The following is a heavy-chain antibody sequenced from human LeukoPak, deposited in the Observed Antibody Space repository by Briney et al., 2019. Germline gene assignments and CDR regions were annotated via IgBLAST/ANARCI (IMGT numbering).Heavy chain of an antibody. D-gene: IGHD5/OR15-5a*01. V-gene: IGHV1-8*01. Sequence: GASVKVSCKASGYTFTSYDINWVRQATGQGLEWMGWMNPNSGNTGYAQKFQGRVTMTRNTSIGTAYMELSSLRSEDTAVYYCARELRSTYYYYYGMDVWGQGTTVTVSS. CDR1: GYTFTSYD. CDR2: MNPNSGNT. J-gene: IGHJ6*02. CDR3: ARELRSTYYYYYGMDV.